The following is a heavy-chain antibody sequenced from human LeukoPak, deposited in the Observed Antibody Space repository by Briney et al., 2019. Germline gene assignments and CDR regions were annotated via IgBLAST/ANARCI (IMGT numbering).Heavy chain of an antibody. CDR3: AKDSGYRPNPLRYFDL. V-gene: IGHV3-23*01. Sequence: SGGSLRLSCAASGFTFSSYAMTWVRQAPGKGLEWVSAISGSGGSTYYADSVKGRFTTSRDNSKNTLYLQMNSLRAEDTAVYYCAKDSGYRPNPLRYFDLWGRGTLVTVSS. D-gene: IGHD3-22*01. CDR2: ISGSGGST. J-gene: IGHJ2*01. CDR1: GFTFSSYA.